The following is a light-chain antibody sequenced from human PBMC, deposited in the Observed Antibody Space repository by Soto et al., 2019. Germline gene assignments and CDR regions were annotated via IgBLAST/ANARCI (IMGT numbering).Light chain of an antibody. Sequence: QSALTQPASVSGSLGPSFTISCTGPLSDIGDSNFISWYQHSQGKAPRLLIYEVNNRPSGVSKRFSGSKAGKTAYLTISCLLDDDEADYFCASLRRGTILVFGSATKVTVL. CDR3: ASLRRGTILV. CDR2: EVN. V-gene: IGLV2-14*01. CDR1: LSDIGDSNF. J-gene: IGLJ1*01.